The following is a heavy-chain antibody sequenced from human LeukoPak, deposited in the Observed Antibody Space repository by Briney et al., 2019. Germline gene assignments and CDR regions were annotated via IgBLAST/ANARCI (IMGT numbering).Heavy chain of an antibody. V-gene: IGHV5-51*01. J-gene: IGHJ4*02. D-gene: IGHD5-18*01. Sequence: GESLKSSCKGSGYGFAIYWIAWVRQMPGKGLEWLGMIYPGDSDTRYSPSFQGQVTISADKSISTGYLQWSSLKASDTALYYCARKNYGYDYWGQGTLVTVSS. CDR1: GYGFAIYW. CDR2: IYPGDSDT. CDR3: ARKNYGYDY.